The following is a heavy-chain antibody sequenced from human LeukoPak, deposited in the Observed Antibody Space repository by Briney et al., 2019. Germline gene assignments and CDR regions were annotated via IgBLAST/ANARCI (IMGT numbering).Heavy chain of an antibody. CDR2: IYHSGKN. D-gene: IGHD3-16*02. J-gene: IGHJ4*02. CDR3: ARGRTHVYDYVWGSYRYGSFDY. V-gene: IGHV4-38-2*02. Sequence: SETLSLTCTVSGYSISSGYYWGWIRQPPGKGLEWIGSIYHSGKNYYNPSLKSRVTMSVDTSKNQFSLKLSSVTAADTAVYYCARGRTHVYDYVWGSYRYGSFDYWGQGTLVTVSS. CDR1: GYSISSGYY.